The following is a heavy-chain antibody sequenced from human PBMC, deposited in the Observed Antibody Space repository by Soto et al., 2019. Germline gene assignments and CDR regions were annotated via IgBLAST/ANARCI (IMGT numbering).Heavy chain of an antibody. CDR2: IWYDGSNK. J-gene: IGHJ4*02. V-gene: IGHV3-33*01. CDR3: ARDAAGTLLFYYFDY. CDR1: GFTFSSYG. D-gene: IGHD6-13*01. Sequence: GGSLRLSCAASGFTFSSYGMHWVRQAPGKGLEWVAVIWYDGSNKYYADSVKGRFTISRDNSKNTLYLQMNSLRAEDTAVYYCARDAAGTLLFYYFDYWGQGTLVTVSS.